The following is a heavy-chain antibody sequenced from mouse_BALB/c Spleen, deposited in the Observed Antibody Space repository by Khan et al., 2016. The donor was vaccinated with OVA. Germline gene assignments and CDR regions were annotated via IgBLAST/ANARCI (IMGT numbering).Heavy chain of an antibody. J-gene: IGHJ2*01. V-gene: IGHV1-4*01. Sequence: VQLQQSGAELARPGASVKMSCKASGYTFTSYTMHWVKQRPGQGLEWIGYINPSSGYTKYNQKFKDKATLTADKSSSTAYMQLSSLTSEDVADDYWTRTFEKWGQGTTLTVSS. CDR3: TRTFEK. CDR1: GYTFTSYT. CDR2: INPSSGYT.